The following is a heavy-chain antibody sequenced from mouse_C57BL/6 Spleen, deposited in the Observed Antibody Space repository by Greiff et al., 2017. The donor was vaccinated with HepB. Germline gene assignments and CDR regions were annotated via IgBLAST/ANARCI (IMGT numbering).Heavy chain of an antibody. Sequence: EVHLVESGPGMVKPSQSLSLTCTVTGYSITSGYDWHWIRHFPGNKLEWMGYISYSGSTNYNPSLKSRISITHDTSKNHFFLKLNSVTTEDTATYYCAREENYYGSSYGYFDVWGTGTTVTVSS. V-gene: IGHV3-1*01. CDR1: GYSITSGYD. CDR2: ISYSGST. J-gene: IGHJ1*03. D-gene: IGHD1-1*01. CDR3: AREENYYGSSYGYFDV.